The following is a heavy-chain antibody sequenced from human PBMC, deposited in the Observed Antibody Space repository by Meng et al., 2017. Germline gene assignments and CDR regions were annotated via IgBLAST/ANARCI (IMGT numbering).Heavy chain of an antibody. CDR2: IYYSGST. J-gene: IGHJ5*02. V-gene: IGHV4-61*01. Sequence: QVHLREQGPGLVSPSGPLSLTCTVSGASVRSGSYYWSWIRQPPGKGLEWIGYIYYSGSTNYNPSLKSRVTISVDTSKNQFSLKLSSVTAADTAVYYCARDGATTVTTGWFDPWGQGTLVTVSS. CDR3: ARDGATTVTTGWFDP. D-gene: IGHD4-17*01. CDR1: GASVRSGSYY.